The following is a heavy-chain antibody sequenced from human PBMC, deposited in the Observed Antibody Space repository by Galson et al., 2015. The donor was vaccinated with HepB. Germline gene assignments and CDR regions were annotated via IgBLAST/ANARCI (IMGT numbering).Heavy chain of an antibody. D-gene: IGHD3-10*01. CDR3: AVLWFRELYSANWFDP. CDR1: GYTFTGYY. Sequence: SVKVSCKASGYTFTGYYMHWVRQAPGQGLEWMGRINPNSGGTNYAQKFQGRVTMTRDTSISTAYMELSRLRSDDTAVYYCAVLWFRELYSANWFDPWGQGTLVTVSS. CDR2: INPNSGGT. V-gene: IGHV1-2*06. J-gene: IGHJ5*02.